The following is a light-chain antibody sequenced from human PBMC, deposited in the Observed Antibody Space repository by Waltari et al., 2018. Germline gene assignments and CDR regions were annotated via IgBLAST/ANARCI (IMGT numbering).Light chain of an antibody. Sequence: DIQMTQSPSSLSASVGDRVTITCRASQNINNYLAWLQQKPGEAPKRLIHYASNLESVIPSRFSGSGSSTDYSLTISSLQPADIATYYCKQYDDFPLTFGGVTRVEIK. CDR3: KQYDDFPLT. J-gene: IGKJ4*01. CDR1: QNINNY. V-gene: IGKV1-33*01. CDR2: YAS.